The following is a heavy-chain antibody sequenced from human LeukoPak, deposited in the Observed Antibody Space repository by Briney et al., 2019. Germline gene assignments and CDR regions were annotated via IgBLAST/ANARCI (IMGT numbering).Heavy chain of an antibody. V-gene: IGHV4-61*08. CDR1: GGSISSGGYY. CDR3: ASNLSGSYYNWSDP. J-gene: IGHJ5*02. D-gene: IGHD1-26*01. Sequence: SETLSLTCTVSGGSISSGGYYWSWIRQPPGKGLEWIGYIYYSGSTNYNPSLKSRVTISVDTSKNQFSLKLSFVTAADTAVYYCASNLSGSYYNWSDPWGQGTLVTVSS. CDR2: IYYSGST.